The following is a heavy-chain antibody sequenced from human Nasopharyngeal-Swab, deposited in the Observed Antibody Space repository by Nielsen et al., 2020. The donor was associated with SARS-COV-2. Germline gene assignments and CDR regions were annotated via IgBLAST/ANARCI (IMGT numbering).Heavy chain of an antibody. CDR1: GFTFSSFW. CDR2: LNSDGSST. J-gene: IGHJ6*03. V-gene: IGHV3-74*01. Sequence: GESLKISCTASGFTFSSFWMHWVRQAPGKGLVLVSRLNSDGSSTSYADSVQGRFTISRDNAKNTLFLQMNSVRVEDTAVYYCVGQSPEGYYYYYMDVWGTGTTVTVSS. CDR3: VGQSPEGYYYYYMDV.